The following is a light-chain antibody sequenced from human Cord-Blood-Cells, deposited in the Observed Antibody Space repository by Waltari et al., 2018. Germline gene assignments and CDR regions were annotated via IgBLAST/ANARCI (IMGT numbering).Light chain of an antibody. CDR1: QSVLYSSNNKNY. CDR2: WAS. CDR3: QQYYSTPYT. Sequence: DIVMTQSPDSLAVSLGERATINCQSSQSVLYSSNNKNYLAWYQQKPGQPPKLLLYWASTRESGVPDRFSGSGSGTDFTLTISSLQAEDVAVYYCQQYYSTPYTFGQGTKLEIK. J-gene: IGKJ2*01. V-gene: IGKV4-1*01.